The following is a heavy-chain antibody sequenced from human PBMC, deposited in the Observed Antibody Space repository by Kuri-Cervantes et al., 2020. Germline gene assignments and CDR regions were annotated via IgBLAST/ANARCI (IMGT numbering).Heavy chain of an antibody. Sequence: GGPRRLSCAASGFTFSRHWINWVRQAPGKALEWVAVISYDGSNKYYADSVKGRFTISRDNSKNTLYLQMNSLRAEDTAVYYCASGDRRPGGGSSWYGYFDYWGQGTLVTVSS. J-gene: IGHJ4*02. CDR1: GFTFSRHW. V-gene: IGHV3-30-3*01. D-gene: IGHD2-15*01. CDR3: ASGDRRPGGGSSWYGYFDY. CDR2: ISYDGSNK.